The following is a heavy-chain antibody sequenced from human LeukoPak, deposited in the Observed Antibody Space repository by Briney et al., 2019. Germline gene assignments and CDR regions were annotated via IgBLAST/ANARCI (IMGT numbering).Heavy chain of an antibody. CDR2: VNRDGSET. CDR1: GFALSSHW. V-gene: IGHV3-7*03. J-gene: IGHJ6*02. Sequence: PGGSLRLSCAASGFALSSHWMTWVRQVPGRGPEWVANVNRDGSETYYLDSVKGRFTISKDNAKNSLYLQMNSLRAEDTALYHCARNNGMDVRGQGATVTVSS. CDR3: ARNNGMDV.